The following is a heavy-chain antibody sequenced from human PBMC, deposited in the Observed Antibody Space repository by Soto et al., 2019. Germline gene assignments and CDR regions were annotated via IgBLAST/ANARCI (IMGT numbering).Heavy chain of an antibody. Sequence: GGSLRLSCTVSGFYFNNYGINWVRQPPGKGLEWVSSVSKSDYTYYSDSVKGRFTISRDNAKNSVSLQMDSLRAEDTAVYYCAREDSIIIPAVSDFWGQGTLVTVSS. CDR3: AREDSIIIPAVSDF. J-gene: IGHJ4*02. CDR2: VSKSDYT. V-gene: IGHV3-21*01. D-gene: IGHD2-2*01. CDR1: GFYFNNYG.